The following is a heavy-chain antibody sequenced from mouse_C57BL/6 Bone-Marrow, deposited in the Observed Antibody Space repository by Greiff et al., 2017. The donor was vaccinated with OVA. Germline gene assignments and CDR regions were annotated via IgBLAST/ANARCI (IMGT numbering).Heavy chain of an antibody. J-gene: IGHJ4*01. V-gene: IGHV5-6*01. Sequence: EVQGVESWGDLVKPGGSLKLSCAASGFTFSSYGMSWVRQTPDKRLEWVATISSGGSYTYYPDSVKGRFTISRDNAKNTLYLQMSSLKSEDTAMYYCARHGVYAMDYWGQGTSVTVSS. CDR2: ISSGGSYT. CDR1: GFTFSSYG. CDR3: ARHGVYAMDY.